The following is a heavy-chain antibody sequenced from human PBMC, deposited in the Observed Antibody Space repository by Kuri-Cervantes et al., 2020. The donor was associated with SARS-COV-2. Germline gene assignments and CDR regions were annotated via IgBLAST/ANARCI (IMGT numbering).Heavy chain of an antibody. CDR1: GDSFSSYS. Sequence: ASVKVSCKASGDSFSSYSFNWVRQAPGQGLEWMGWINPKTSGTKFAQRFQGRVTMARDTSINTVYMELSRLRSDDSAIYYCVRFRYYDSIRNASDIWGQGTMVTVSS. CDR2: INPKTSGT. D-gene: IGHD3-22*01. V-gene: IGHV1-2*02. J-gene: IGHJ3*02. CDR3: VRFRYYDSIRNASDI.